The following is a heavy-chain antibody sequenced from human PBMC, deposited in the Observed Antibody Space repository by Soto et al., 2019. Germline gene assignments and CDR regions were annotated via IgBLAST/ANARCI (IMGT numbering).Heavy chain of an antibody. CDR2: IYYSGST. CDR1: GGSISSSSYY. D-gene: IGHD4-17*01. J-gene: IGHJ1*01. CDR3: ARHRLPLRPLSAEYFQH. Sequence: QLQLQESGPGLVKPSETLSLTCTVSGGSISSSSYYWGWIRQPPGKGLEWIGSIYYSGSTYYNPSLQSRVTISVDTSKNQFSLKLSSVTAADTAVYYCARHRLPLRPLSAEYFQHWGQGTLVTVSS. V-gene: IGHV4-39*01.